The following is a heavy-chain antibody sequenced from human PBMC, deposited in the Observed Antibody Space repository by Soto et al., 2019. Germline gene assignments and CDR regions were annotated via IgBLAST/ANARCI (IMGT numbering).Heavy chain of an antibody. V-gene: IGHV3-15*07. Sequence: EVQLVESGGGLVKPGGSLRLPCAASGFTFSYVWMNWVRQAPGKGLEWVGRIKSKTDGGTTDYAAPVKGRFTISRDDSKNMLYLQMNSLKTEDTAVYYCTTDYYDSSGYYVMGYWGQGTLVTVSS. CDR2: IKSKTDGGTT. J-gene: IGHJ4*02. D-gene: IGHD3-22*01. CDR1: GFTFSYVW. CDR3: TTDYYDSSGYYVMGY.